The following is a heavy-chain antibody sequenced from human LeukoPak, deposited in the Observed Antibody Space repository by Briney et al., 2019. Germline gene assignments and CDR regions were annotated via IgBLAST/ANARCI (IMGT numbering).Heavy chain of an antibody. CDR2: LSNGGGGS. Sequence: GGSLRLSCAASGFTFSNYAMSWVRQAPGKGLEWVSGLSNGGGGSYYADSVKGRFTISRDNSKNSLYLQMNSLRAEDTAVYYCASWGRYYYDSSGHQPPWGQGTLVTVSS. D-gene: IGHD3-22*01. CDR1: GFTFSNYA. J-gene: IGHJ5*02. CDR3: ASWGRYYYDSSGHQPP. V-gene: IGHV3-23*01.